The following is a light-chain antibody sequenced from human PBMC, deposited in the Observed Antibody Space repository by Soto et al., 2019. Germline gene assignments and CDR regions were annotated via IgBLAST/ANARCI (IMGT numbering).Light chain of an antibody. CDR1: SSDVGGYNY. V-gene: IGLV2-14*01. J-gene: IGLJ3*02. CDR3: SSYTITSTLV. Sequence: QSVLTRPASVSGSPGQSITISCTGTSSDVGGYNYVSWYQQHPGKAPKVMIYDVSNRPSGVSNRFSGSKSGNTASLTISGLQAEDEADYYCSSYTITSTLVLGGGTKVTVL. CDR2: DVS.